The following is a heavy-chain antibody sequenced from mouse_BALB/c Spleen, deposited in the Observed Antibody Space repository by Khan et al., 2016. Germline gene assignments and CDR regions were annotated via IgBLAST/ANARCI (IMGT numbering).Heavy chain of an antibody. CDR1: GYTFTSYW. V-gene: IGHV1-87*01. Sequence: QVQLQQSGAELARPGASVKLSCKAAGYTFTSYWMQWVKQRPGQGLEWIGAIYPGDGDTRYTQKFKGKATLTADKSSSTAYMQLSSLASEDSAVYYSARETYGNYYFDYWGQGTTLTVSS. CDR2: IYPGDGDT. J-gene: IGHJ2*01. CDR3: ARETYGNYYFDY. D-gene: IGHD2-10*02.